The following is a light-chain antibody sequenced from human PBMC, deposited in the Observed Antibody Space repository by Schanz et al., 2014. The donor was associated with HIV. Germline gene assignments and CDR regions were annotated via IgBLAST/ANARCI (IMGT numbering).Light chain of an antibody. CDR2: GAS. CDR3: QHYDISRGT. J-gene: IGKJ4*01. V-gene: IGKV3-20*01. CDR1: QSVKSNF. Sequence: EIVLTQSPGTLSLSPGERGTLSCRASQSVKSNFIGWYQQKLGQAPRLLIYGASSRATGIPDRFSGSGSGTDFTLTISRLEPEDFATYYCQHYDISRGTFGGGTRVEIK.